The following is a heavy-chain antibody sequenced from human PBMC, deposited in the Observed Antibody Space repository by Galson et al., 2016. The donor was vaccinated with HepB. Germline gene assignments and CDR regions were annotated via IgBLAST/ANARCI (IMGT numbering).Heavy chain of an antibody. D-gene: IGHD3-16*01. CDR1: GDSVSSNSVA. V-gene: IGHV6-1*01. J-gene: IGHJ3*01. CDR2: TYRRSTYYN. Sequence: CAISGDSVSSNSVAWYWIRQSPSRGPEWLGRTYRRSTYYNDDTESVKGRITINTDTYKNQFSLQLNSVTPEDTAVYYCARGAHSTFDVWGQGTMVTVSS. CDR3: ARGAHSTFDV.